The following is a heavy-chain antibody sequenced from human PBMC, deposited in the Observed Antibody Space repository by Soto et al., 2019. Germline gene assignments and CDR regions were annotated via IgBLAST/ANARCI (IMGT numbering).Heavy chain of an antibody. CDR1: GFTFDDYA. CDR2: ISWNSGSI. V-gene: IGHV3-9*01. J-gene: IGHJ6*02. CDR3: AKDSTLGGWGGMDV. Sequence: EVQLVESGGGLVQPGRSLRLSCAASGFTFDDYAMHWVRQAPGKGLEWVSGISWNSGSIGYADSVKGRFTISRDNAKNSLYLKMNSLGVEATAVSYCAKDSTLGGWGGMDVWGQGTTVTVSS. D-gene: IGHD3-16*01.